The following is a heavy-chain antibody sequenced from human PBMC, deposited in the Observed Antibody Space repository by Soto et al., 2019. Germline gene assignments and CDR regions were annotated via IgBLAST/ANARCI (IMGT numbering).Heavy chain of an antibody. V-gene: IGHV4-31*03. J-gene: IGHJ5*02. CDR1: GGSISSGGDY. CDR2: IYYSGST. CDR3: ARVDCSSSSCYEGDWFDP. Sequence: QVQLQESGPGLVKPSQTLSLTCTVSGGSISSGGDYWSWIRQHPGKGLEWIGYIYYSGSTYYNPSLKSRVTISVDPSKNQFSLKLSSVTAAGTAVYYCARVDCSSSSCYEGDWFDPWGQGTLVTVSS. D-gene: IGHD2-2*01.